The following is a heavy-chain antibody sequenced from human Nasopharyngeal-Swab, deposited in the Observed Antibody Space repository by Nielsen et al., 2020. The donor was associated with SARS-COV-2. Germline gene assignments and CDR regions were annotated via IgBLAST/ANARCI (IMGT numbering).Heavy chain of an antibody. CDR3: AKICGGSGGSCSLDY. V-gene: IGHV3-23*01. CDR2: ISGSGGST. D-gene: IGHD2-15*01. CDR1: GFTFSSYA. Sequence: GESLKISCAASGFTFSSYAMSWVRQAPGKGLGWVSAISGSGGSTYYADSVKGRFTISRDNSKNTLYLQMNSLRAEDTAVYYCAKICGGSGGSCSLDYWGQGTPVTVSS. J-gene: IGHJ4*02.